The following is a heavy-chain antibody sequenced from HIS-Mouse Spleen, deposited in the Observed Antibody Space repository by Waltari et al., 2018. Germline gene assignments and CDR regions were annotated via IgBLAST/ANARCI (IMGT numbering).Heavy chain of an antibody. Sequence: QVQLVESGGGVVQPGRSLRRSCAASGFPFSRYGMHGVRQAPGKGLEWVAVIAYDGSNKYYADSVKGRFTISRDNSKNTLYLQMNSLRAEDTAVYYCAKDRGSPLYFDYWGQGTLVTVSS. J-gene: IGHJ4*02. CDR2: IAYDGSNK. D-gene: IGHD1-26*01. CDR1: GFPFSRYG. CDR3: AKDRGSPLYFDY. V-gene: IGHV3-30*18.